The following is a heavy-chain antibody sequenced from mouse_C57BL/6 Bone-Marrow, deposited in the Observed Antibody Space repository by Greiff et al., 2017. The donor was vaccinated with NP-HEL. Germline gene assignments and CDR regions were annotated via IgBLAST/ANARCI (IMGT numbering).Heavy chain of an antibody. CDR3: ARRCLWWYFDV. J-gene: IGHJ1*03. CDR2: INPSSGYT. V-gene: IGHV1-4*01. Sequence: QVQLKQSGAELARPGASVKMSCKASGYTFTSYSMHWVKQRPGQGLEWIGYINPSSGYTKYNQKFKDKATLTADKSSSTAYMQLSSLTSEDSAVYYCARRCLWWYFDVWGTGTTVTVSS. CDR1: GYTFTSYS.